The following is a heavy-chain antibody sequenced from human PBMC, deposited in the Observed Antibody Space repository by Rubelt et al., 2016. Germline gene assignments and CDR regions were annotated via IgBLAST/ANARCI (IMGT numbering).Heavy chain of an antibody. CDR2: IIPIFGTA. CDR1: GGTFSSYA. V-gene: IGHV1-69*01. CDR3: ASAVGYQNQGNFQH. J-gene: IGHJ1*01. Sequence: QVQLVQSGAEVKKPGSSVKVSCKASGGTFSSYAISWVRQAPGQGLEWMGGIIPIFGTANDDKKAQGRVTITAAEATSTAYMERSSRRSEDTAVYYCASAVGYQNQGNFQHWGQGTLVTVSS. D-gene: IGHD3-16*02.